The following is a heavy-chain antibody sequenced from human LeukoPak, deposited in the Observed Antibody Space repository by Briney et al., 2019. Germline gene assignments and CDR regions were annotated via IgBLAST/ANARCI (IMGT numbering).Heavy chain of an antibody. CDR2: ISGSGGNT. CDR1: GFTFSNYG. D-gene: IGHD2-21*02. J-gene: IGHJ4*02. Sequence: HPGGSLRLSCAASGFTFSNYGMSWVRQPPGKGLEWVSAISGSGGNTYYADSVRGRFTISRDNSKNTLYLQMNSLRAEDTAVYYCAKDGTGCGGDCFSDYWGQGTLLTVSS. V-gene: IGHV3-23*01. CDR3: AKDGTGCGGDCFSDY.